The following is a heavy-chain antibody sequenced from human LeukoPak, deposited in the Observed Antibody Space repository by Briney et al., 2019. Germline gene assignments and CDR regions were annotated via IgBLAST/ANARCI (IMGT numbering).Heavy chain of an antibody. Sequence: RASVKVSCKASGYTFTSYYMHWVRQAPGQGLEWMGIINPSGGSTSYAQKFQGRVTMTRDTSTSTVYMELSSLRSEDTAVYYCARDPKYYDILTGYYPAKYFQHWGQGTLVAVSS. V-gene: IGHV1-46*01. CDR1: GYTFTSYY. CDR3: ARDPKYYDILTGYYPAKYFQH. D-gene: IGHD3-9*01. CDR2: INPSGGST. J-gene: IGHJ1*01.